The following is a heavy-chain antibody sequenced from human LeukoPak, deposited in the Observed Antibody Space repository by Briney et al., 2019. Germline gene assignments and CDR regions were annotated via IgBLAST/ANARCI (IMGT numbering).Heavy chain of an antibody. CDR3: ALPYKNYYYYGMDV. D-gene: IGHD1-1*01. CDR2: INHSGST. V-gene: IGHV4-34*01. J-gene: IGHJ6*02. CDR1: GGSFSGYY. Sequence: SETLSLTCAVYGGSFSGYYWSWIRQPPGKGLEWIGEINHSGSTNYNPSLKSRVTISVDTSKNQFSLKLSSVTAADTAVYYCALPYKNYYYYGMDVWGQGTTVTVSS.